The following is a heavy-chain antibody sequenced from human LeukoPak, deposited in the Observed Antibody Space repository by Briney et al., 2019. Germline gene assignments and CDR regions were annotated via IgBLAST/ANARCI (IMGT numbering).Heavy chain of an antibody. Sequence: SVKVSCKASGGTFSSYAISWVRQAPGQGLEWMGRIIPIFGTANYAQKFEGRVTITTDESTSTAYMELSSLRSEDTAVYYCATSHPGDAAFDIWGQGTMVTVSS. V-gene: IGHV1-69*05. CDR3: ATSHPGDAAFDI. J-gene: IGHJ3*02. CDR2: IIPIFGTA. D-gene: IGHD3-10*01. CDR1: GGTFSSYA.